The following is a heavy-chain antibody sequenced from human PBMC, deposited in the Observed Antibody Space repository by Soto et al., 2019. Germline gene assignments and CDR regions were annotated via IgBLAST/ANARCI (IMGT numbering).Heavy chain of an antibody. V-gene: IGHV1-69*06. CDR3: ARVHDSSGYSGY. J-gene: IGHJ4*02. Sequence: GASVKVSCKASGGTFSSYAISWVRPAPGQGLEWMGGIIPIVGTANSAQNFQGRVTITADKSTSTAYMELSSLRSEDTAVYYCARVHDSSGYSGYWGQGTLVTVSS. D-gene: IGHD3-22*01. CDR2: IIPIVGTA. CDR1: GGTFSSYA.